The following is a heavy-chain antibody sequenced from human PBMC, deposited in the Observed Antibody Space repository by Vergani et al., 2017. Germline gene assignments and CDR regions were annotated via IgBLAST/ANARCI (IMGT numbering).Heavy chain of an antibody. CDR1: GYTFAGYN. V-gene: IGHV1-2*02. J-gene: IGHJ4*02. D-gene: IGHD6-13*01. Sequence: QVQLVQSGAEVKKPGASVKVSCKASGYTFAGYNIHWVRQAHGQGLEMMGWINPNSGGTNYAQKFQGRVTMTRDTSINTAYMELSSLRSDDTAVYYCTIGWSGYSTSWFFDNWLQGSLVTVSS. CDR2: INPNSGGT. CDR3: TIGWSGYSTSWFFDN.